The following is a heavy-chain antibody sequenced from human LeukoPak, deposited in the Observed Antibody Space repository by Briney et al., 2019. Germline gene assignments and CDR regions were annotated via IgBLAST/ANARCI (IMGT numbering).Heavy chain of an antibody. D-gene: IGHD6-13*01. CDR3: ARTSYSSSWYYFDY. CDR2: IYYSGST. V-gene: IGHV4-31*03. CDR1: GGSISSGGYY. Sequence: ASETLSPTCTVSGGSISSGGYYWSWIRQHPGKGLEWIGYIYYSGSTYYNPSLKSRVTISVDTSKNQFSLKLSSVTAADTAVYYCARTSYSSSWYYFDYWGQGTLVTVSS. J-gene: IGHJ4*02.